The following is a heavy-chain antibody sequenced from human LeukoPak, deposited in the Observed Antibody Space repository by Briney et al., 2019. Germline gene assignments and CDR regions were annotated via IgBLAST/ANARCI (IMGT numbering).Heavy chain of an antibody. CDR1: GFTLSTSE. CDR2: ISSSGSTI. J-gene: IGHJ6*02. V-gene: IGHV3-48*03. D-gene: IGHD2-15*01. CDR3: ARGGYCSGGICQSGYFYHYGMDV. Sequence: LAGGSLRLSCAASGFTLSTSEMNWVRQAPGKGLEWVSYISSSGSTIYDADSVKGRFTISRDNAKNSLYLQMDSLRAEDTGVYYCARGGYCSGGICQSGYFYHYGMDVWGQGTTVTVSS.